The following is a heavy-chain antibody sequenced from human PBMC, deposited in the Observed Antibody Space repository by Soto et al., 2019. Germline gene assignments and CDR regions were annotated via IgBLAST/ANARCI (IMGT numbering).Heavy chain of an antibody. CDR1: GYTLTSYG. Sequence: ASVKVSCKASGYTLTSYGISWVRQAPGQGLEWVGWISVYNGDTHYAQKFQGRVTTTTDTSTSTAYMELRSLRSDDTAVYYCATPTGYSYYYYGMEVWGQGTTVTVSS. V-gene: IGHV1-18*01. D-gene: IGHD3-9*01. J-gene: IGHJ6*02. CDR3: ATPTGYSYYYYGMEV. CDR2: ISVYNGDT.